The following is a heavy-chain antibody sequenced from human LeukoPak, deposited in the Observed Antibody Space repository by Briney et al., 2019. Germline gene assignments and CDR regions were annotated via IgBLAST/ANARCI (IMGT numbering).Heavy chain of an antibody. D-gene: IGHD5-18*01. V-gene: IGHV3-33*06. J-gene: IGHJ4*02. CDR1: GFSFSSYG. CDR2: IWYDGSKE. Sequence: GGSLRLSCAASGFSFSSYGMHWVRQAPGKGLEWVAVIWYDGSKEYYADSVKGRFTTSRDNSKNTLYLQMNSLRAEDTAVYYCAKDRDTAMEIDYWGQGTLVTVSS. CDR3: AKDRDTAMEIDY.